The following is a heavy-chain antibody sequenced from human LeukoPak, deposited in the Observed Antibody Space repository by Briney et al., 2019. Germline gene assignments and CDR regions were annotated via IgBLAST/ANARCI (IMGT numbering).Heavy chain of an antibody. D-gene: IGHD3/OR15-3a*01. CDR1: GFTFSSYS. J-gene: IGHJ4*02. Sequence: GRSLRLSCAASGFTFSSYSMNWVRQAAGKGLEWVSYITGSSSTINYADSVKGRFTISRDKAKNSLYLQMNSLRAEDTAVYYCARTGLGMYSFDSWGQGTLVTVSS. V-gene: IGHV3-48*01. CDR3: ARTGLGMYSFDS. CDR2: ITGSSSTI.